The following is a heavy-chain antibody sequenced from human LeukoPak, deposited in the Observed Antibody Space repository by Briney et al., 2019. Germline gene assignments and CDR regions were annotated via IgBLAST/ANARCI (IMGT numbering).Heavy chain of an antibody. V-gene: IGHV4-59*01. D-gene: IGHD3-9*01. CDR2: IYYSGST. Sequence: SETLSLTCTVSGGSISSYYWSWIRQPPGKGLEWIGYIYYSGSTNYNPSLKSRVTISVDTSKNQFSLKLSSVTAADTAVYYCAGDYDILTGLGGYWGQGTLVTVSS. CDR3: AGDYDILTGLGGY. CDR1: GGSISSYY. J-gene: IGHJ4*02.